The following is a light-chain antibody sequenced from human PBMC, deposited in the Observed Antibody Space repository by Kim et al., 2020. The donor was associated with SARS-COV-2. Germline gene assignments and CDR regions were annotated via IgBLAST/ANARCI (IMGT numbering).Light chain of an antibody. Sequence: EIVLTQSPATLSLSPGERATLSCRASESVSSYLAWYQQRPGQAPRLLIYDVSNRAAGIPARFSGSGSGTDFILTISSLEPEDFAVYYCQQRINRPLTFDGGTKVDIK. V-gene: IGKV3-11*01. CDR1: ESVSSY. CDR2: DVS. CDR3: QQRINRPLT. J-gene: IGKJ4*01.